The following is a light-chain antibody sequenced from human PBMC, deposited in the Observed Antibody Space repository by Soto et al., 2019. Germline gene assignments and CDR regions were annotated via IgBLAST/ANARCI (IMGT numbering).Light chain of an antibody. CDR2: DAS. CDR1: QSIVTH. J-gene: IGKJ1*01. Sequence: DIQMTQSPSSLSASVGDRVTITCRASQSIVTHLNWYQQIPGKAPKVLIYDASRLLSGVPSRFSGSGSGTDFTLTISSLQPEDFATYFCQQGHSSPRTFGQGTKVDIK. CDR3: QQGHSSPRT. V-gene: IGKV1-39*01.